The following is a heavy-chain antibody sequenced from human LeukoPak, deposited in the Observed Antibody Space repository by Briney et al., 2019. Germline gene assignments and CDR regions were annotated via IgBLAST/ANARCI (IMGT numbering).Heavy chain of an antibody. D-gene: IGHD3-10*01. CDR1: GYTFTGYY. CDR3: ARGLGRWFGNLKLDY. CDR2: INPNSGGT. Sequence: GASVKVSCKASGYTFTGYYMHWVRQAPGQGLGWMGWINPNSGGTNYAQKFQGRVTMTRDTSISTAYMELSRLRSDDAAVYYCARGLGRWFGNLKLDYWGQGTLVTVSS. J-gene: IGHJ4*02. V-gene: IGHV1-2*02.